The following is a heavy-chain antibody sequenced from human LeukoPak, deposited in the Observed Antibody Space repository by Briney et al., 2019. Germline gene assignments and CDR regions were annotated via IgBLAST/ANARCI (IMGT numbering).Heavy chain of an antibody. V-gene: IGHV3-66*01. Sequence: GGSLRLSCAASGFTVSSNYMSWVRQAPGKGLEWVSVIYSGGSTYYADSVKGRFTISRDNSKNTLYLQMNSLRAEDTAVYYCAAYYCSSTSCYYYYGMDVWGQGTTVTVSS. CDR2: IYSGGST. J-gene: IGHJ6*02. CDR3: AAYYCSSTSCYYYYGMDV. CDR1: GFTVSSNY. D-gene: IGHD2-2*01.